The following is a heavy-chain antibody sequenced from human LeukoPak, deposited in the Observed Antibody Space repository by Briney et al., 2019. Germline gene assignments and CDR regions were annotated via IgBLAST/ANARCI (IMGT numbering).Heavy chain of an antibody. D-gene: IGHD1-14*01. Sequence: PGGSLRLSCAASGFTFSSYAMHWVRQAPGKGLEWVAVISYDGSNKYYADSVKGRFTISRDNSKNTLYLQMNSLRAEDTAVYYCARSVNWNHKAVPFDYWGQGTLVTVSS. J-gene: IGHJ4*02. V-gene: IGHV3-30-3*01. CDR3: ARSVNWNHKAVPFDY. CDR2: ISYDGSNK. CDR1: GFTFSSYA.